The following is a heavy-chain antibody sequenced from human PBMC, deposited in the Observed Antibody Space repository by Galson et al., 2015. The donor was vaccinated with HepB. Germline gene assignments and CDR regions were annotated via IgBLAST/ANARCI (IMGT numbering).Heavy chain of an antibody. CDR1: GFTFSDYY. J-gene: IGHJ6*02. V-gene: IGHV3-11*05. CDR2: ISSSNRYI. Sequence: SLRLSCAASGFTFSDYYMSWIRQAPGKGLEWVSFISSSNRYINYADSVKGRFTISRDNAKNSVHLQMNSLRAEDTAVYYCARDALIEMPTTDYGMDVWGQGTTVTVSS. CDR3: ARDALIEMPTTDYGMDV. D-gene: IGHD5-24*01.